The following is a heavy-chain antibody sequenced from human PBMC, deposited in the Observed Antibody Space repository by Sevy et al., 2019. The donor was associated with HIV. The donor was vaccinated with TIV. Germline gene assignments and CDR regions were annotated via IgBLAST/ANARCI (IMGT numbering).Heavy chain of an antibody. D-gene: IGHD3-3*01. V-gene: IGHV3-23*01. Sequence: GGSLRLSCAASGFTFSTYAMSWVRQAPGKGPEWVSYISASGDSTYYADSVKGRFTISRDNSKKTLYLQMNSLRDGDTAVYYCVGRKVGDFWSGSIRGPWAGGPLFDYWGQGTLVTVSS. CDR1: GFTFSTYA. CDR2: ISASGDST. J-gene: IGHJ4*02. CDR3: VGRKVGDFWSGSIRGPWAGGPLFDY.